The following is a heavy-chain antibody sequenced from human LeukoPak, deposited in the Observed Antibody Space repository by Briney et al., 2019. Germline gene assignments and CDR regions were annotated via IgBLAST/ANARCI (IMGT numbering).Heavy chain of an antibody. CDR2: ISGSGGST. CDR1: GFTFSSYA. J-gene: IGHJ5*02. D-gene: IGHD6-13*01. Sequence: PGGSLRLSCAASGFTFSSYAMSWVRQAPGKGLEWVSAISGSGGSTYYADSVKGRFTISRDNSKNTLYLQMNSLRAEDTAVYYCAKGPRGSSWYGWFDPWGQGTLVTVSS. CDR3: AKGPRGSSWYGWFDP. V-gene: IGHV3-23*01.